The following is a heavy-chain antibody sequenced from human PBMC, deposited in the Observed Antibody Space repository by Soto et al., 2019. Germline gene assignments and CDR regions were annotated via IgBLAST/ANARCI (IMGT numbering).Heavy chain of an antibody. CDR3: ARDPYGYSFGY. J-gene: IGHJ4*02. Sequence: PGGSLRLSCAASGFTVSSNYMSWVRQAPGKGLEWVSVIYSGGSTYYADSVKGRFTISRDNSKNTLYLQMNSLRAEDTAVYDCARDPYGYSFGYWGQGTLVTVSS. V-gene: IGHV3-66*01. CDR2: IYSGGST. CDR1: GFTVSSNY. D-gene: IGHD4-4*01.